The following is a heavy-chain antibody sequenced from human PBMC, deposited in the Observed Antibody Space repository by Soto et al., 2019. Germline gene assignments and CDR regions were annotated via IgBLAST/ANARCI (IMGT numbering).Heavy chain of an antibody. D-gene: IGHD2-15*01. CDR2: ISSSSSTI. J-gene: IGHJ4*02. CDR1: GFTFSSYS. V-gene: IGHV3-48*01. Sequence: EVQLVESGGGLVQPGGSLRLSCAASGFTFSSYSMNWVRQAPGKGLEWVSYISSSSSTIYYADSVKGRFTXSRXXAKXXXXXXXXXXXXXXXXXXXCXXGXXCTGGSCYXDHWGQGTLVTVSS. CDR3: XXGXXCTGGSCYXDH.